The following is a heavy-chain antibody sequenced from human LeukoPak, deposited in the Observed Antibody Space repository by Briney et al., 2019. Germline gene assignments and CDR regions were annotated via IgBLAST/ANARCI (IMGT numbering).Heavy chain of an antibody. V-gene: IGHV4-34*01. CDR2: INHSGST. Sequence: PSETLSLTCAVYGGSFSGYYWSWIRQPPGKGLEWIGEINHSGSTNYNPSLKSRVTISVDTSKNQFSLKLSSVTAADTAVYYCASRSSIWSGYQDTLYYFDSWGQGTLVTVSS. CDR1: GGSFSGYY. D-gene: IGHD3-3*01. CDR3: ASRSSIWSGYQDTLYYFDS. J-gene: IGHJ4*02.